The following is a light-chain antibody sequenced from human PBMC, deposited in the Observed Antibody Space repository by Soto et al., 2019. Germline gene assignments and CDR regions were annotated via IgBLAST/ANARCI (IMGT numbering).Light chain of an antibody. Sequence: EFVLTQSPATLSLSPGERATLSCRASQSVRSSLAWYQQKPGQAPRLLIYDASNRATGIPARFSGSGSGTDFTLTISSLEPEDFAVYYCQQYNKWPLTFGGGTKVEIK. CDR3: QQYNKWPLT. CDR2: DAS. CDR1: QSVRSS. J-gene: IGKJ4*01. V-gene: IGKV3-11*01.